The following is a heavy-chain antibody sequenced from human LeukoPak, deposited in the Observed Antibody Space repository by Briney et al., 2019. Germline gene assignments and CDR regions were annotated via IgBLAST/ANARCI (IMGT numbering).Heavy chain of an antibody. D-gene: IGHD6-19*01. V-gene: IGHV3-48*02. CDR2: ISSSSSTI. J-gene: IGHJ4*02. CDR1: GFTFSSYS. Sequence: GGSLRLSCAASGFTFSSYSMNWVRQAPGKGLEWVSWISSSSSTIYYADSVKGRFTISRDNAKNSLYLQMNSLRDEDTAVYYCASHSPRGIEVAGRDYWGQGTLVTVSS. CDR3: ASHSPRGIEVAGRDY.